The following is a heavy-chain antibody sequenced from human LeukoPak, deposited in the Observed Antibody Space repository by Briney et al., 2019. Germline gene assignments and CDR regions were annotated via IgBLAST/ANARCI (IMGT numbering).Heavy chain of an antibody. CDR3: ARKTYYDSSEIDY. D-gene: IGHD3-22*01. Sequence: SETLSLTCTVSGGSISGSDCYWGWVRQPPGKGLEWIGEIYHSGSTNYNPSLKSRVTISVDKSKNQFSLKLSSVTAADTAVYYCARKTYYDSSEIDYWGQGTLVTVSS. J-gene: IGHJ4*02. V-gene: IGHV4-39*07. CDR1: GGSISGSDC. CDR2: IYHSGST.